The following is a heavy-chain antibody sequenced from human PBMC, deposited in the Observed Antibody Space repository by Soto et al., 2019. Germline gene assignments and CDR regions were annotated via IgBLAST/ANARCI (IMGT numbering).Heavy chain of an antibody. CDR2: IYYSGST. D-gene: IGHD6-6*01. Sequence: KPSETLSLTCTVSGGSISSSSYYWGWIRQPPGKGLEWIGSIYYSGSTYYNPSLKSRVTISVDTSKNQFSLKLSSVTAADTAVYYCARHRGIEYSSSPDYYYYGMDVWGQGTTVTVS. CDR3: ARHRGIEYSSSPDYYYYGMDV. J-gene: IGHJ6*02. V-gene: IGHV4-39*01. CDR1: GGSISSSSYY.